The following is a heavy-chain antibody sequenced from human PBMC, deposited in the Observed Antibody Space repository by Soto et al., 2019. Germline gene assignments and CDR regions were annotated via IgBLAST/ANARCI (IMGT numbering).Heavy chain of an antibody. CDR1: GFTFSSYG. V-gene: IGHV3-30*18. CDR3: AKGGYNYLDY. J-gene: IGHJ4*02. D-gene: IGHD5-12*01. Sequence: QVQLVESGGGVVQPGRSLRLSCAAGGFTFSSYGMHWVRQAPGKGLEWVAVISYDGSNKYYADSVKGRFTISRDNSKNTLYLQMNSLKAEDTAVYYCAKGGYNYLDYWGQGTLVTVSS. CDR2: ISYDGSNK.